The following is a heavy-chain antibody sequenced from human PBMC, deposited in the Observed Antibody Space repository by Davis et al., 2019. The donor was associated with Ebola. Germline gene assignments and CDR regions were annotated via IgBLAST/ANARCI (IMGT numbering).Heavy chain of an antibody. CDR3: ARALVVYYYYYYGMDV. CDR2: ISGSGGST. J-gene: IGHJ6*02. D-gene: IGHD2-8*02. Sequence: GESLKISCAASGFTFSSYAMSWVRQAPGKGLEWVSAISGSGGSTYYADSVKGRFTISRDNAKNSLYLQMNSLRAEDTAVYYCARALVVYYYYYYGMDVWGQGTTVTVSS. CDR1: GFTFSSYA. V-gene: IGHV3-23*01.